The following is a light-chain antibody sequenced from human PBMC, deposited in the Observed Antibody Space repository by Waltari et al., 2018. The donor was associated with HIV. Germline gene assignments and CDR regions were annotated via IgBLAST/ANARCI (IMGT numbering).Light chain of an antibody. CDR2: NTS. CDR3: QQYNNWPSRYT. CDR1: QSVSSN. V-gene: IGKV3-15*01. Sequence: EIVMTQSPGTLSLFPGERVTLSCRASQSVSSNLAWYQQRPGQAPRLVIYNTSARATGIPARFSGSGSGTEFTLTISGLQSEDFAVYYCQQYNNWPSRYTFGQGTKLEI. J-gene: IGKJ2*01.